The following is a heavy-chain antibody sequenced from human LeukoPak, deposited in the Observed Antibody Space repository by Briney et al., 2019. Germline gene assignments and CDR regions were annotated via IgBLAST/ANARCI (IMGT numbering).Heavy chain of an antibody. CDR2: IKQDGSEK. CDR3: ARDRTRSSGWYWSY. V-gene: IGHV3-7*01. J-gene: IGHJ4*02. CDR1: GFTFSSYW. Sequence: PGGSLRLSCAASGFTFSSYWMSWVRQAPGKGLEWVANIKQDGSEKYYVDSVKGRFTISRDNAKNSLCLQMNSLRAEDTAVYYCARDRTRSSGWYWSYWGQGTLVTVSS. D-gene: IGHD6-19*01.